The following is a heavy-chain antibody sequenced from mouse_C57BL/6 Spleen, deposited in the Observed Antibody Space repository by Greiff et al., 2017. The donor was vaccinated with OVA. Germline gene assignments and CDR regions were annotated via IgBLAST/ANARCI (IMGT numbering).Heavy chain of an antibody. CDR3: ARRRYGYAYFDY. V-gene: IGHV1-26*01. CDR1: GYTFTDYY. D-gene: IGHD2-2*01. Sequence: EVQLQQSGPELVKPGASVKISCKASGYTFTDYYMNWVKQSHGKSLEWIGDINPNNGGTSYNQKFKGKATLTVDKSSSTAYMELRSLTSEDSAVYYCARRRYGYAYFDYWGQGTTLTVSS. J-gene: IGHJ2*01. CDR2: INPNNGGT.